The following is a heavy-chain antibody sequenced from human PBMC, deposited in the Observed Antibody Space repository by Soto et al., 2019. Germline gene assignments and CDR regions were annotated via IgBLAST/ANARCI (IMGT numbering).Heavy chain of an antibody. V-gene: IGHV2-5*02. Sequence: QITLKESGPTLVEPTQTLTLTCSFSGFSLSNSGVGVGWFRQAPGKALECLGIIYWDNDRRYNPSLKDRLSITKDTSKNQVVVAMTYMEPVDTGTYYCAPRDSYSVSWDVGWFDSWGQGTPVTVS. CDR3: APRDSYSVSWDVGWFDS. D-gene: IGHD3-10*01. CDR2: IYWDNDR. CDR1: GFSLSNSGVG. J-gene: IGHJ5*01.